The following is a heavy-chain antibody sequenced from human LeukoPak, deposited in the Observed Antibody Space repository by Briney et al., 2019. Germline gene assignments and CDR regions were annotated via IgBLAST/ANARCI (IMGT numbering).Heavy chain of an antibody. CDR3: ARGEFGSGSYHIDY. CDR2: ISGSSSYI. CDR1: GFIFSSYS. D-gene: IGHD3-10*01. V-gene: IGHV3-21*01. J-gene: IGHJ4*02. Sequence: PGGSLRLSCAASGFIFSSYSMNWVRQAPGKGLEWVSFISGSSSYIYYADSVKGRLTISRDNAKNSLYLEMNSLRAKDTAVYYCARGEFGSGSYHIDYWGQGTLVTVSS.